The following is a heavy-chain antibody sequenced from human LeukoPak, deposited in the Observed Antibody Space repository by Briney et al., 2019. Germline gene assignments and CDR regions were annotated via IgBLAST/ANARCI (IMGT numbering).Heavy chain of an antibody. CDR2: ISYSGNT. V-gene: IGHV4-59*01. CDR3: SRDRNYYDSGSYWYAFDI. CDR1: GGSISTYY. Sequence: SETLSLTCTVSGGSISTYYWSWIRQPPGKGLEWIGYISYSGNTNYNPSLKSRVTISVGTSKNQFSLRLSSVTAADTAVYYCSRDRNYYDSGSYWYAFDIWGQGTMVTVSS. J-gene: IGHJ3*02. D-gene: IGHD3-10*01.